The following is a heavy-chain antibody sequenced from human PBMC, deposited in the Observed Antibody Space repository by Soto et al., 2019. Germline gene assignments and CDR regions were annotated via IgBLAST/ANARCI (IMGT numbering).Heavy chain of an antibody. CDR2: ISAYNGNT. V-gene: IGHV1-18*01. J-gene: IGHJ6*02. CDR1: GYTFTSYG. Sequence: ASVKVSCKASGYTFTSYGISWVRQAPGQGLEWMGWISAYNGNTNYAQKLQGRVTMTTDTSTSTAYMELRSLRSDDTAVYYCARVEQQLVLSWLGYYYGMDVWGQGTTVTVPS. D-gene: IGHD6-13*01. CDR3: ARVEQQLVLSWLGYYYGMDV.